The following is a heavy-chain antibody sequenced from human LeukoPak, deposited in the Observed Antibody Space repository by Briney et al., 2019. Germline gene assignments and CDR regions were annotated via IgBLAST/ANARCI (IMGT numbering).Heavy chain of an antibody. CDR1: GVTFSRYW. CDR3: VREPYCSGGSCYTSGFDC. Sequence: GGSLRLSCAASGVTFSRYWMHWVRQAPGKGLVWVSRIIHDGGSTTYADSVKGRFTISRDNAKNTLYLQMNSLRAEDTAVYYCVREPYCSGGSCYTSGFDCWGQGTLVTVSS. V-gene: IGHV3-74*01. CDR2: IIHDGGST. D-gene: IGHD2-15*01. J-gene: IGHJ4*02.